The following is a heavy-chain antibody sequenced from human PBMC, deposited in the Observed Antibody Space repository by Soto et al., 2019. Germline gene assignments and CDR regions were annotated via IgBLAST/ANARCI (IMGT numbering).Heavy chain of an antibody. V-gene: IGHV4-59*08. CDR3: ARHDGFSSGWIFDY. Sequence: SETLSLTCTVSGGSFRDYYWNWVRQPPGKGLEWLGYINYSGSTNYNPSLESRVTISVDTSNNQLSLKLRSVTAADTAVYYCARHDGFSSGWIFDYWGHGTLVTVSS. CDR2: INYSGST. J-gene: IGHJ4*01. CDR1: GGSFRDYY. D-gene: IGHD6-19*01.